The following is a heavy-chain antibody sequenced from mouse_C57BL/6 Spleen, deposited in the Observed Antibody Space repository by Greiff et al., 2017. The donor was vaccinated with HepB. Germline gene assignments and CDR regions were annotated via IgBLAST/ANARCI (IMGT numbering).Heavy chain of an antibody. CDR2: ISSGSSTI. D-gene: IGHD1-1*02. V-gene: IGHV5-17*01. J-gene: IGHJ3*01. Sequence: EVKVVESGGGLVKPGGSLKLSCAASGFTFSDYGMHWVRQAPEKGLEWVAYISSGSSTIYYADTVKGRFTISRDNAKNTLFLQMTSLRSEDTAMYYCARPGWAYWGQGTLVTVSA. CDR3: ARPGWAY. CDR1: GFTFSDYG.